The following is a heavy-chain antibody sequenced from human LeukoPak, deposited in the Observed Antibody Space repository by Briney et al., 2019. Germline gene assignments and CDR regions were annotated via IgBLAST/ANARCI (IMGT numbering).Heavy chain of an antibody. CDR1: GFTFSSYE. V-gene: IGHV3-48*03. CDR3: ASPGSSGPDAFDI. Sequence: GGSLRLSCAASGFTFSSYEMNWVRQAPGKGLEWVSYISSSGSTIYYADSVKGRFTISRDNAKNSLYLQMNSLRAEDTAVYYCASPGSSGPDAFDIWGQGTMVTVSS. CDR2: ISSSGSTI. J-gene: IGHJ3*02. D-gene: IGHD3-22*01.